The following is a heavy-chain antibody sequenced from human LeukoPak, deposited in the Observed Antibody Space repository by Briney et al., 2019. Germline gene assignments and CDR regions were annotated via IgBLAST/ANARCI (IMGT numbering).Heavy chain of an antibody. Sequence: SETLSLTCTVSAGSISSSSYYWGWIRQPPGKGLEWIGSIYYSGSTYYNPSLKSRVTTSVDTSKNQFSLKLSSVTAADTAVYYCARPAAAAGTFDYWGQGTLVTVSS. D-gene: IGHD6-13*01. CDR1: AGSISSSSYY. J-gene: IGHJ4*02. CDR2: IYYSGST. V-gene: IGHV4-39*01. CDR3: ARPAAAAGTFDY.